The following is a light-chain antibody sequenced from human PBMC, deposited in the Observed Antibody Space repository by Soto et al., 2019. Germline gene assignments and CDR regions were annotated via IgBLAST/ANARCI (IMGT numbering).Light chain of an antibody. CDR1: SSDVGGYNY. Sequence: QSVLTQPASASGSPGQSITISCTGTSSDVGGYNYVSWYQQHPGKAPKLMIYEVSNWPSGVSNRFSGSKSGNTASLTISGLQDEDEADYYCSSYTSSSYVVFGGGTKLTVL. CDR3: SSYTSSSYVV. J-gene: IGLJ2*01. CDR2: EVS. V-gene: IGLV2-14*01.